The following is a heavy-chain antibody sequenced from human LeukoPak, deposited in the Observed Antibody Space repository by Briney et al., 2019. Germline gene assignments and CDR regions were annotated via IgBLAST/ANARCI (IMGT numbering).Heavy chain of an antibody. J-gene: IGHJ4*02. CDR2: ISGSGGST. CDR3: AKGTSVAGIFDYFDY. D-gene: IGHD6-19*01. Sequence: GGSLRLSCAASGFTFSSYGMSWVRQAPGKGLEWVSAISGSGGSTYYADSVKGRVTISRDNSKNTLYLQMSSLRAEDTAVYYCAKGTSVAGIFDYFDYWGQGTLVTVSS. V-gene: IGHV3-23*01. CDR1: GFTFSSYG.